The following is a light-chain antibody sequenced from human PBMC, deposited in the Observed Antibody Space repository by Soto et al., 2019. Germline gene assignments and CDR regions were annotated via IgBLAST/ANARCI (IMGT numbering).Light chain of an antibody. J-gene: IGKJ1*01. CDR1: QSVSSK. V-gene: IGKV3-15*01. CDR3: QQRSNWPPTWT. Sequence: EIVMTQSPVTLSVSPGERATLSCRASQSVSSKLAWYQQKPGQAPRLLIYGASTRATGIPARFSGSGSGTDFTLIISSLEPEDLAVYYCQQRSNWPPTWTFGQGTKVDIK. CDR2: GAS.